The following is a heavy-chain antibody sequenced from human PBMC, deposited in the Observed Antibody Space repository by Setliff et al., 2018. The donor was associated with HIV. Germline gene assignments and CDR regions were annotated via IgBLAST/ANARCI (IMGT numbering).Heavy chain of an antibody. CDR3: ASLRGDYVGQNYYYMDI. J-gene: IGHJ6*03. D-gene: IGHD4-17*01. CDR1: GFNFNTDW. V-gene: IGHV5-51*01. Sequence: GESLKISCQGSGFNFNTDWIVWVRQIPGKGLEWMGSIFPGDSDTRYSPSFENQVTISVDKSISTAYLQWRSLKTSDTAFYYCASLRGDYVGQNYYYMDIWGKGTTVTVSS. CDR2: IFPGDSDT.